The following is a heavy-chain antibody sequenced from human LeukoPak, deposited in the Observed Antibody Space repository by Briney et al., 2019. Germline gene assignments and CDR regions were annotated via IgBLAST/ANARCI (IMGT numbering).Heavy chain of an antibody. V-gene: IGHV4-61*02. Sequence: PSETLSLTCTASGVSISSGSYYWSWIRQPAGKGLEWIGRIYTSGSTNYNPSLKSRVTISVDTSKNQFSLKLSSVTAADTAVFYCATEELAGTTSLGYWGQGTLVTVSS. CDR3: ATEELAGTTSLGY. J-gene: IGHJ4*02. CDR1: GVSISSGSYY. D-gene: IGHD2-2*01. CDR2: IYTSGST.